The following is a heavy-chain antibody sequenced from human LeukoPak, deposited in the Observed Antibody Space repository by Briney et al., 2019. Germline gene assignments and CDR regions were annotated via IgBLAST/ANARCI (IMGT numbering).Heavy chain of an antibody. CDR2: INPSGGST. Sequence: GASVKVSCKASGYTFTSYYMHWVRQAPGQGLEWMGIINPSGGSTSYAQKFQGRVTITGDTSASTAYMELSSLRSEDMAVYYCARGYCSSTSCYMDVWGQGTTVT. CDR1: GYTFTSYY. V-gene: IGHV1-46*01. J-gene: IGHJ6*02. D-gene: IGHD2-2*01. CDR3: ARGYCSSTSCYMDV.